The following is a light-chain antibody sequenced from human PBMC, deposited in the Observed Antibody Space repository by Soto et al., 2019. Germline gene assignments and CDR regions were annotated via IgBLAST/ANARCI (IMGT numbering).Light chain of an antibody. Sequence: QSVLTQPPSASGSPGQSVTISCSGTSSDVGAYNYVSWYQQHPGKAPKLMIYDVSKRPSGVPDRFSGSKSGNTASLTVSGLQAEDEGDYYCSSYAGSNTVLFGGGTKLTVL. CDR3: SSYAGSNTVL. J-gene: IGLJ2*01. CDR1: SSDVGAYNY. V-gene: IGLV2-8*01. CDR2: DVS.